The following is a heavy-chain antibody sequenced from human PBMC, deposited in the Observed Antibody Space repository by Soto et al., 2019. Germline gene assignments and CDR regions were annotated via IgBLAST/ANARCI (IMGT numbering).Heavy chain of an antibody. Sequence: QVQLQESGPGLVKPSQTLSLTCTVSGASINGGGYYWSWIRQHPGKGLEWIGSIYYSGNTYYSPSLKSRVTISVDTSKNHFSLGLTSVTAADTAVYYCARDPSYGDYSYYGMDVWGQGTTVTVSS. J-gene: IGHJ6*02. CDR3: ARDPSYGDYSYYGMDV. V-gene: IGHV4-31*03. CDR2: IYYSGNT. CDR1: GASINGGGYY. D-gene: IGHD4-17*01.